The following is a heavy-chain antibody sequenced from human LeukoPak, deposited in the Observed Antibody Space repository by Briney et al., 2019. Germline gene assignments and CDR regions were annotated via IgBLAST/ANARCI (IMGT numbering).Heavy chain of an antibody. J-gene: IGHJ4*02. CDR3: ARDWGGRYFDS. CDR2: ISSSSYI. Sequence: GGSLRLSCAASGFTFSSYSMNWVRQAPGKGLEWVSSISSSSYIYYADSVKGRFTISRDNAKNSLYLQMNSLRAEDTAVYYCARDWGGRYFDSWGQGTLVTVSS. CDR1: GFTFSSYS. D-gene: IGHD3-16*01. V-gene: IGHV3-21*01.